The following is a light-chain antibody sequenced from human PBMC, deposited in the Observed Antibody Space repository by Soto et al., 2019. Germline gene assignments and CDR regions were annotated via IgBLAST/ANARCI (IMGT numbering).Light chain of an antibody. CDR2: DAS. CDR3: QQYLTYSSLT. V-gene: IGKV1-5*01. J-gene: IGKJ4*01. Sequence: DIQMTPSPSTLSASVGDRVTIACRASQRISTWLAWYQQKIGKAPKLLIYDASTLESGVPSRFSGSGSGTEFTLTISSLQPDDFATYYCQQYLTYSSLTFGGGTKVDI. CDR1: QRISTW.